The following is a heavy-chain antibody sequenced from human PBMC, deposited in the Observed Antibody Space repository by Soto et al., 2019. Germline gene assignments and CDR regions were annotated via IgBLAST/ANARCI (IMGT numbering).Heavy chain of an antibody. CDR1: GGSISGHY. J-gene: IGHJ6*03. D-gene: IGHD1-1*01. CDR3: ARDPDWRNKYYMDV. CDR2: ISYTGST. Sequence: SETLSLTCTVSGGSISGHYWSWIRQPPGKGLEWVGYISYTGSTNYNPSLKSRATISADTSKNLFSLRLSSVTAADTAIYYCARDPDWRNKYYMDVWGKGTTVTVSS. V-gene: IGHV4-59*11.